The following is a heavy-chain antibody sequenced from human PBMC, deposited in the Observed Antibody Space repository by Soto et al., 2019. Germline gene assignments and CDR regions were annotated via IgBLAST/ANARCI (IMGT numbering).Heavy chain of an antibody. CDR1: GFTFSSSA. CDR2: IVVGSSNT. CDR3: AAGVVPAAYGMDV. J-gene: IGHJ6*02. V-gene: IGHV1-58*01. D-gene: IGHD2-2*01. Sequence: SVKVSCKSSGFTFSSSAVQRLRQPRRQLLEWIGWIVVGSSNTNSAQKFQERVTITRNMYTSPAYKELSRLRSEDTAVYCCAAGVVPAAYGMDVWGQGTTVTVSS.